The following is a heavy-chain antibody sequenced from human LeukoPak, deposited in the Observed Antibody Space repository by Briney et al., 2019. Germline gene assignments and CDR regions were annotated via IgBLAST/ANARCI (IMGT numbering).Heavy chain of an antibody. J-gene: IGHJ5*02. CDR3: ARGHPNTTRNWFDP. Sequence: ASVKVSCKASGYTFTGYYMHWVRQALGQGLEWMGWINPNSGGTNYAQKFQGRVTMTRDTSISTAYMELSRLRSDDTAVYYCARGHPNTTRNWFDPWGQGTLVTVSS. CDR2: INPNSGGT. D-gene: IGHD2/OR15-2a*01. V-gene: IGHV1-2*02. CDR1: GYTFTGYY.